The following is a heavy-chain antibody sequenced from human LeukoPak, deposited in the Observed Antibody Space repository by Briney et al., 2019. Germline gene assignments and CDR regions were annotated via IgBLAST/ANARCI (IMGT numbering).Heavy chain of an antibody. J-gene: IGHJ4*02. V-gene: IGHV4-34*01. CDR2: INHSGST. CDR3: AREAHHGDYALYFDY. D-gene: IGHD4-17*01. CDR1: GGSFSGYY. Sequence: KPSETLSLTCAVYGGSFSGYYWSWIRQPPGKGLEWIGEINHSGSTNYNPSLKSRVTISVDTSKNQFSLKLSSVTAADTAVYYCAREAHHGDYALYFDYWGQGTLVTVSS.